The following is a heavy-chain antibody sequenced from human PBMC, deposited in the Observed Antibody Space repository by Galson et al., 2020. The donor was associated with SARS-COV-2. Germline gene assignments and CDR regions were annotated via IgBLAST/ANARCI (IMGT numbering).Heavy chain of an antibody. J-gene: IGHJ4*02. CDR2: YDPQLGET. Sequence: ASVKVSCNVSGYSLIELYLHWVRQAPGKGLEWMGGYDPQLGETIYAQKFQGRVTMTDDTSTDTAYMEVSSLTSEDTAVYYCASWKTDYVWGSYRTFDYWGQGTLLTVSS. CDR1: GYSLIELY. D-gene: IGHD3-16*02. V-gene: IGHV1-24*01. CDR3: ASWKTDYVWGSYRTFDY.